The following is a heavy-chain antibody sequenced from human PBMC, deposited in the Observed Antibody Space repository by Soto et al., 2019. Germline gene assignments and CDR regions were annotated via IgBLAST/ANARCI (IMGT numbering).Heavy chain of an antibody. D-gene: IGHD6-13*01. CDR2: ISAYNGNT. CDR1: GYTFTSYG. CDR3: ARDLFLMAAAGHFDY. Sequence: ASVKVSCKASGYTFTSYGISWVRQAPGQGLEWMGWISAYNGNTNYAQKLQGRVTMTTDTSTSTAYMELRSLRSDDTAVYYCARDLFLMAAAGHFDYWGQGTLVTSPQ. J-gene: IGHJ4*02. V-gene: IGHV1-18*01.